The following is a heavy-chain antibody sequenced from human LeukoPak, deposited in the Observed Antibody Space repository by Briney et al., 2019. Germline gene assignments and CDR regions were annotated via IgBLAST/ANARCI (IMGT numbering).Heavy chain of an antibody. J-gene: IGHJ1*01. CDR1: GFTFSSFA. Sequence: GGSLRFSCAASGFTFSSFAMSWVRQAPGKGLEWVSAISGSGGSTYYADSVKGRFTISRDNSKNTLYLQMNSLRAEDTAVYYCAHTAGTGHFQHWGQGTLVTVSS. V-gene: IGHV3-23*01. CDR2: ISGSGGST. D-gene: IGHD1-1*01. CDR3: AHTAGTGHFQH.